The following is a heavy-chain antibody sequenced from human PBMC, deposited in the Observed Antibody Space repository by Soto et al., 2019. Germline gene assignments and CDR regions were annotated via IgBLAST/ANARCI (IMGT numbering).Heavy chain of an antibody. CDR2: IYTRGGT. J-gene: IGHJ4*02. Sequence: SETLSLACTVSCGSISSYYWRWIRQPAGKGLEWIGVIYTRGGTNYNPSLKSRVTMSVDTSKNQFSLKLSSVTAAATAVYYCARDPKRPSSIAAADSDYWGQGPLVTVSS. CDR1: CGSISSYY. V-gene: IGHV4-4*07. CDR3: ARDPKRPSSIAAADSDY. D-gene: IGHD6-13*01.